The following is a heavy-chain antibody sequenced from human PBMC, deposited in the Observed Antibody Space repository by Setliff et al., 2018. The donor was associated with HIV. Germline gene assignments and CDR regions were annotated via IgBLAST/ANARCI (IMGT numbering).Heavy chain of an antibody. Sequence: ASVKVSCKTSGFTFSNYAIHWVRQAPGQGLEWMGWINAGNGDTRYSPKFQGRVTMTTVTSTSTAYMELRSLRSDDTAVYYCARLSIPAYYYMDVWGKGTTVTVSS. CDR2: INAGNGDT. CDR1: GFTFSNYA. V-gene: IGHV1-3*01. J-gene: IGHJ6*03. D-gene: IGHD2-21*01. CDR3: ARLSIPAYYYMDV.